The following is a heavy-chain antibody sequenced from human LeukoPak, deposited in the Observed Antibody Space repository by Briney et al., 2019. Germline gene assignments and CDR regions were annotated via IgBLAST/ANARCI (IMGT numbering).Heavy chain of an antibody. V-gene: IGHV4-61*01. J-gene: IGHJ4*02. D-gene: IGHD3-22*01. CDR1: GGSVSSGSYY. CDR3: ARLPAPGMIVVVIPQD. CDR2: IYYSGST. Sequence: SETLSLTCTVSGGSVSSGSYYRSWIRQPPGKGLEWIGYIYYSGSTNYNPSLKSRVTISVDTSKNQFSLKLSSVTAADTAVYYCARLPAPGMIVVVIPQDWGQGTLVTVSS.